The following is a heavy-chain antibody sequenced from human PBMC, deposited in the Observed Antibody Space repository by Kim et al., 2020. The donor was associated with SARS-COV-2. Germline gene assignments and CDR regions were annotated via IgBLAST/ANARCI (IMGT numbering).Heavy chain of an antibody. D-gene: IGHD6-19*01. CDR3: ATAAVAGTLAWFDP. V-gene: IGHV1-24*01. Sequence: AQKFQGRVTMTEDTSTDTASMELSSLRSEDTAVYYCATAAVAGTLAWFDPWGQGTLVTVSS. J-gene: IGHJ5*02.